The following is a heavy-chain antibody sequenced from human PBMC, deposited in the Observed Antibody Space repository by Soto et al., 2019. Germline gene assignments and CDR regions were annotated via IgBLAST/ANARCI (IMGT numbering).Heavy chain of an antibody. CDR1: GFAFNTYW. D-gene: IGHD1-1*01. Sequence: GGSLRLSCAASGFAFNTYWMHWVRQAPGKGLVWVSRINGDGSSTNYADSVKGRFTISRDNAKDTLYLQMNSLRGEDTAVYYCVRDRNWQLDDCWGQGTLVTVSS. V-gene: IGHV3-74*01. J-gene: IGHJ4*02. CDR3: VRDRNWQLDDC. CDR2: INGDGSST.